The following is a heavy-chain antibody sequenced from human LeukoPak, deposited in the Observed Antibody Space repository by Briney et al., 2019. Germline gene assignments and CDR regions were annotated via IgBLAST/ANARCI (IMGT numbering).Heavy chain of an antibody. Sequence: PSETLSLTCTVSGGSISSGSYYWSWIRQPPGKGLEWIGYIYYSGSTNYNPSLKSRVTISVDTSKNQFSLKLSSVTAADTAVYYCARGKNYCSSTSCLPSWFDPWGQGTLVTVSS. CDR2: IYYSGST. D-gene: IGHD2-2*01. CDR3: ARGKNYCSSTSCLPSWFDP. V-gene: IGHV4-61*01. J-gene: IGHJ5*02. CDR1: GGSISSGSYY.